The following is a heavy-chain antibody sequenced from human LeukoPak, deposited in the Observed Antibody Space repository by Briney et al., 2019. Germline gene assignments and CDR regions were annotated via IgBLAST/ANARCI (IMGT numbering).Heavy chain of an antibody. V-gene: IGHV4-39*02. D-gene: IGHD6-13*01. Sequence: PSETLSLTCTVSGGSISSSSYYWGWIRQPPGKGLEWIGSIYYSGSTYYNPSLQSRVTISVDTSKNQFSLKLSSVTAADTAVYYCARDHKEAKYSSSWYPWFDPWGQGTLVTVSS. CDR1: GGSISSSSYY. J-gene: IGHJ5*02. CDR2: IYYSGST. CDR3: ARDHKEAKYSSSWYPWFDP.